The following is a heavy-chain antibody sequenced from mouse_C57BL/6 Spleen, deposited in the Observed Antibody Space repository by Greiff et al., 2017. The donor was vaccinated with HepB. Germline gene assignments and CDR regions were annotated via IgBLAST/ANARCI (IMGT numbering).Heavy chain of an antibody. CDR1: GYTFTSYW. J-gene: IGHJ1*03. D-gene: IGHD1-1*01. V-gene: IGHV1-64*01. Sequence: VQLQQPGAELVKPGASVKLSCKASGYTFTSYWMHWVKQRPGQGLEWIGMIHPNSGSTNYNEKFKSKATLTVDKSSSTAYMQLSSLTSEDSAVYYCSRSTVVALWYFDVWGTGTTVTVSS. CDR3: SRSTVVALWYFDV. CDR2: IHPNSGST.